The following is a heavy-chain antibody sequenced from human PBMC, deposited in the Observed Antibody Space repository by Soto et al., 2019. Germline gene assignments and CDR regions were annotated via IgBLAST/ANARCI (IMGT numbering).Heavy chain of an antibody. Sequence: PGESLKISCKGSGYSFTSYWITWVRQMPGKGLEWMGRIDPSDSYTNYNPSFQGHVTISADKSISTAYLQWSSLKASDTAMYYCARLYGGNSGMDVWGQGTKVTVSS. J-gene: IGHJ6*02. D-gene: IGHD4-17*01. CDR3: ARLYGGNSGMDV. V-gene: IGHV5-10-1*01. CDR2: IDPSDSYT. CDR1: GYSFTSYW.